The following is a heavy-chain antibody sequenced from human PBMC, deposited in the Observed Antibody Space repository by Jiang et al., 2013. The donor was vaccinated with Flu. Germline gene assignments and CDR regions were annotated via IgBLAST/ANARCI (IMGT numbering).Heavy chain of an antibody. CDR2: LSGGGGTT. V-gene: IGHV3-23*01. Sequence: ESGGGLIQPGGSLRLSCAASGFTFSDFAMTWVRQAPGQGLEWVSSLSGGGGTTYYADSVKGRFTISRDNSKNTLYLQMNSLRAEDTAVYYCASSSSWYLLNYFDYWGQGTLVTVSS. J-gene: IGHJ4*02. CDR1: GFTFSDFA. D-gene: IGHD6-13*01. CDR3: ASSSSWYLLNYFDY.